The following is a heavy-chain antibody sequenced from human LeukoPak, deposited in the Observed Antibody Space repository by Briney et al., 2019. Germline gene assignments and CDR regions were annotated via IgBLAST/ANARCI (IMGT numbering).Heavy chain of an antibody. CDR3: ARGRYFHL. CDR2: IYASGTT. V-gene: IGHV4-4*07. Sequence: PSETLSLTCTVSGGSFSSYYWRWIRQPAGKGLEWIGRIYASGTTTYNPSLKSRVIISVDTSKNQFSLKMTSVTAADTAVYYCARGRYFHLWGRGTLVTVSS. J-gene: IGHJ2*01. CDR1: GGSFSSYY.